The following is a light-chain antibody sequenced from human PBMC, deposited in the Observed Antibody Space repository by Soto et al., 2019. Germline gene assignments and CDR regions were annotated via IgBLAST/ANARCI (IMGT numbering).Light chain of an antibody. J-gene: IGLJ3*02. CDR1: SGINVGTHR. CDR3: LIWHSSAWV. Sequence: QPVLTQPSSLSASPGASASLTCTLSSGINVGTHRIYWYQQKPGSPPQYLLRYKSDSDKQQGSGVPSRFSGSKDPSANAGILLISRLQSEDEADYYCLIWHSSAWVFGGGTKLTVL. V-gene: IGLV5-45*03. CDR2: YKSDSDK.